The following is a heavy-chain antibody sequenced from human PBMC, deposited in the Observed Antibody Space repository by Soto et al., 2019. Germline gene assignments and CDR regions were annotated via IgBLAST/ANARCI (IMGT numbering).Heavy chain of an antibody. CDR1: GYTFTSYG. J-gene: IGHJ4*02. CDR3: ARDGCSTNFAY. D-gene: IGHD6-13*01. CDR2: ISAYNGNT. Sequence: QVQLVQSGAEVKKPGASVKVSCKASGYTFTSYGISWVRQAPGQGLEWMGWISAYNGNTNYAQKLQGRVTMTTDTATSPADMELRSLRSDDAAVYYCARDGCSTNFAYWGQGTLVTVSS. V-gene: IGHV1-18*01.